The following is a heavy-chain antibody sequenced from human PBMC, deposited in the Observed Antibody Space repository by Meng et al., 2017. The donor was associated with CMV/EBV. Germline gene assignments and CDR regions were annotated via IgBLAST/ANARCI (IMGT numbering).Heavy chain of an antibody. CDR3: ARDHVRAGYYYGMDV. V-gene: IGHV3-66*02. CDR1: GFTVSSNY. D-gene: IGHD6-25*01. CDR2: IYSGGST. Sequence: GESLKISCAASGFTVSSNYMSWVRQAPGKGLEWVSVIYSGGSTYYADSVKGRFTISRDNSKNTLYLQMNSLRAEDAAVYYCARDHVRAGYYYGMDVWGQGTTVTVSS. J-gene: IGHJ6*02.